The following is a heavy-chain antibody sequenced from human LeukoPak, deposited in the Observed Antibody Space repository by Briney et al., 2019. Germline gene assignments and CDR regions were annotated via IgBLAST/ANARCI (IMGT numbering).Heavy chain of an antibody. CDR3: ARDTSSSWYDY. Sequence: SETLSLTCTVSGGSISSGSYYWSWIRQPAGKGLEWIGRIYTSGSTNYNPSLKSRVTISVDTSKNQFSLKLSSVTAAYTAVYYCARDTSSSWYDYWGQGTLVTVSS. V-gene: IGHV4-61*02. J-gene: IGHJ4*02. CDR2: IYTSGST. CDR1: GGSISSGSYY. D-gene: IGHD6-13*01.